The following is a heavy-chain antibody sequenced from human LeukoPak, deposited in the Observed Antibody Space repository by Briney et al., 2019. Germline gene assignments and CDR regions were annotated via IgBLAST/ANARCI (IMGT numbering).Heavy chain of an antibody. CDR2: IHPSDGVT. Sequence: ASVKVSCKASGYTFTSHCIHWVRQAPGQGLEWMGLIHPSDGVTTYAQNFQGRVTMTTDTSTSTAYMELRSLRSDDTAVYYCARDIDILTGESLDYWGQGTLVTVSS. V-gene: IGHV1-46*01. D-gene: IGHD3-9*01. CDR3: ARDIDILTGESLDY. CDR1: GYTFTSHC. J-gene: IGHJ4*02.